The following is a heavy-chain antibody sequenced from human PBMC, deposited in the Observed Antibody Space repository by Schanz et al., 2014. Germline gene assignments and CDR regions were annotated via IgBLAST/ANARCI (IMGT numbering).Heavy chain of an antibody. D-gene: IGHD3-10*01. CDR2: ISAYNGDT. Sequence: QVQLVQSGAEVKKPGASVKVSCEASGYTFTSYGITWVRQAPGQGLEWMGWISAYNGDTNYAPKFQDRVTMTTDTSTGITSLELRNLKSDDTAVYYCARDRVSFVRGPLGVDWGQGTQVIVSS. CDR3: ARDRVSFVRGPLGVD. J-gene: IGHJ4*02. V-gene: IGHV1-18*01. CDR1: GYTFTSYG.